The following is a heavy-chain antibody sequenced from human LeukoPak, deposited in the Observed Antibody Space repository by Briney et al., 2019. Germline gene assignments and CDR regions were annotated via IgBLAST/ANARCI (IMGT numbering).Heavy chain of an antibody. Sequence: GSVKVSCKASLGTFKNYAISWVRQAPGQGLEWMGWISACNGNTNYAQKLQGRVTMTTDTSTSTAYMELKSLRSDDTAVYYCARVAVVVPAAEWDLDYWGQGTLVTVSS. CDR2: ISACNGNT. CDR3: ARVAVVVPAAEWDLDY. J-gene: IGHJ4*02. CDR1: LGTFKNYA. V-gene: IGHV1-18*01. D-gene: IGHD2-2*01.